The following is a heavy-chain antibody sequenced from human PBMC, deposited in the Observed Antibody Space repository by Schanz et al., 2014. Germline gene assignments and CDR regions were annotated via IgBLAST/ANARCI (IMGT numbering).Heavy chain of an antibody. CDR1: GFTFSTYS. Sequence: EVQLVESGGGLVQPGGSLRLSCAASGFTFSTYSMNWVRQAPGKGLEWVSYISRSSSTIYYADSVKGRFTISRDNAKNSLYLQMNSLRDEDTAVYYCVREDMVRGIRAFDIWGQGTMVTVSS. CDR3: VREDMVRGIRAFDI. V-gene: IGHV3-48*02. J-gene: IGHJ3*02. D-gene: IGHD3-10*01. CDR2: ISRSSSTI.